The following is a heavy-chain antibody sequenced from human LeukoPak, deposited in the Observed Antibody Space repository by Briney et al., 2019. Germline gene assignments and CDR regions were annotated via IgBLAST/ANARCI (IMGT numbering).Heavy chain of an antibody. CDR1: GGSMSSYY. Sequence: SETLALTCTVSGGSMSSYYWTWIRQPAGKGLEWIGRIYPSGSTNYNPSLKSRVTMSVDTSKNQFSLKLSSVTAADTAVYYCARENSGSYREFDYWGQGTLVTVSS. CDR2: IYPSGST. J-gene: IGHJ4*02. D-gene: IGHD1-26*01. V-gene: IGHV4-4*07. CDR3: ARENSGSYREFDY.